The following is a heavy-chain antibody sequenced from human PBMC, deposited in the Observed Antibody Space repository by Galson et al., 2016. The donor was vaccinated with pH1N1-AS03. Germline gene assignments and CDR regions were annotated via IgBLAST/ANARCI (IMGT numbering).Heavy chain of an antibody. J-gene: IGHJ6*02. Sequence: SGAEVKKPGESLQISCKGSGYSFTNHWIAWVRQMPGKGLEWMGFISPVASDTSYSPSFHGQVTISADKSVTTAYLQRSSLKASDTAIYYCARHREYQVLSSAMDVWGQGTTVTVSS. CDR1: GYSFTNHW. D-gene: IGHD2-2*01. CDR3: ARHREYQVLSSAMDV. V-gene: IGHV5-51*01. CDR2: ISPVASDT.